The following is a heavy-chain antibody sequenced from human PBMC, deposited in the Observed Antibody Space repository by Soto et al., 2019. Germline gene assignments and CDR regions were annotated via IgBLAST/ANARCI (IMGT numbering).Heavy chain of an antibody. CDR1: GGSVSSYY. CDR2: IYYSGRT. Sequence: SXTLSLTCTVSGGSVSSYYWSCIRQSPWKGLEWIGFIYYSGRTKYKPSLKSRVTISVDTSKNQFSLKVSSATAAYSAVYYCARHSNRNYGLYYFDYWGLGALVTVSS. D-gene: IGHD4-4*01. V-gene: IGHV4-59*08. J-gene: IGHJ4*02. CDR3: ARHSNRNYGLYYFDY.